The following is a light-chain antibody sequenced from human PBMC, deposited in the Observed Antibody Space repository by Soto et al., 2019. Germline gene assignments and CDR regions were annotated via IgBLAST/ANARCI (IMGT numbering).Light chain of an antibody. CDR1: ISDVGGYNY. Sequence: QSALTQPASVSGSPGQSITISCTGTISDVGGYNYVSWYQQFSGKAPTLIIYEVTNRPSGISNRFSGSKSGETASLTISGLRDEDEADYYCSASRSGSTVVFGGGTKLAVL. V-gene: IGLV2-14*01. CDR3: SASRSGSTVV. J-gene: IGLJ2*01. CDR2: EVT.